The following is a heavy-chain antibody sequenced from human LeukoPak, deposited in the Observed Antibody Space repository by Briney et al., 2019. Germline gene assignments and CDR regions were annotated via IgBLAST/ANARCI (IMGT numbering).Heavy chain of an antibody. CDR3: ARFPFASFDI. CDR2: INHSGST. Sequence: PSETLSLTXAVYGGSFGGYYWSWIRQPPGKGLEWIGEINHSGSTNYNPSLKSRVTISVDTSKNQFSLKLSSVTAADTAVYYCARFPFASFDIWGQGTMVTVSS. V-gene: IGHV4-34*01. J-gene: IGHJ3*02. CDR1: GGSFGGYY.